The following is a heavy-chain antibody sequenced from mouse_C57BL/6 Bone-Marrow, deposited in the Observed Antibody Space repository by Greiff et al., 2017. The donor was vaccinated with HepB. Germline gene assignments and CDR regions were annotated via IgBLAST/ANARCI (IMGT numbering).Heavy chain of an antibody. CDR1: GYTFTTYP. V-gene: IGHV1-47*01. CDR3: ARRGYYGSSSHWYFDV. D-gene: IGHD1-1*01. CDR2: FHPYNDDT. Sequence: VQLQQSGAELVKPGASVKMSCKASGYTFTTYPIEWMKQNHGKSLEWIGNFHPYNDDTKYNEKFKGKATLTVEKSSSTVYLELSRLTSDDSAVYYCARRGYYGSSSHWYFDVWGTGTTVTVSS. J-gene: IGHJ1*03.